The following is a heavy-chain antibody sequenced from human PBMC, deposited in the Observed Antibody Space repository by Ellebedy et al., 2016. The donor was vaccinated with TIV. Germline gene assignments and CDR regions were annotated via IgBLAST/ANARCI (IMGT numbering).Heavy chain of an antibody. V-gene: IGHV3-69-1*01. J-gene: IGHJ4*02. CDR2: ISPIT. Sequence: PGGSLRLSCAASGFTFSDYAMNWVRQAPGKGLEWVSSISPITNYADSVRGRFTISRDNAKTSLYLQMNSLRAEDTAVYYCSRGGGCGGGTCYYPDFWGQGTLVTVPS. CDR3: SRGGGCGGGTCYYPDF. D-gene: IGHD2-15*01. CDR1: GFTFSDYA.